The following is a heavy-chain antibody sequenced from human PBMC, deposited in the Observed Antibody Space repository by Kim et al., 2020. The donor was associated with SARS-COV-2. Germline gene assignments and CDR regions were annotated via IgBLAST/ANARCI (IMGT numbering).Heavy chain of an antibody. D-gene: IGHD3-22*01. CDR1: GLTFRSYE. J-gene: IGHJ3*01. Sequence: GGSLRLSCAAYGLTFRSYEMNWVRQAPGKGLEWVSYISGSGSSKYYADSVQGRFTTSRDNAKDSLYLQMKEQRAEDTAVYYCAREVVVSADAFDLWGQGTMVTVSS. V-gene: IGHV3-48*03. CDR2: ISGSGSSK. CDR3: AREVVVSADAFDL.